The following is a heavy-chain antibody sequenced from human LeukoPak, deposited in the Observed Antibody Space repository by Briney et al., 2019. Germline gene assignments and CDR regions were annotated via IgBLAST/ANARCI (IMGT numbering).Heavy chain of an antibody. D-gene: IGHD6-13*01. Sequence: ASVKVSCKASGYTFTSYGISWVRQAPGQGLEWMVWISAYNGNTNYAQKLQGRVTMTTDTSTSTAYMELRSLRSDDTAVYYCASDPSIAAAGTGYNWFDPWGQGTLVTVSS. V-gene: IGHV1-18*01. CDR1: GYTFTSYG. CDR3: ASDPSIAAAGTGYNWFDP. J-gene: IGHJ5*02. CDR2: ISAYNGNT.